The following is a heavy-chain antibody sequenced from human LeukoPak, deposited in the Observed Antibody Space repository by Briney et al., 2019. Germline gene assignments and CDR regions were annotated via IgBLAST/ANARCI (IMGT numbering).Heavy chain of an antibody. Sequence: KPSETLSLTCTVSGDSISSYYWSWIRQPPGKGLEWIGYIYYSGSTNYNPSLKSRVTISVDTSKYQFSLKLSSVTAADTAVYYCARAASCSSTSCLNWFDPWGQGTLVTVSS. CDR2: IYYSGST. D-gene: IGHD2-2*01. J-gene: IGHJ5*02. CDR3: ARAASCSSTSCLNWFDP. V-gene: IGHV4-59*01. CDR1: GDSISSYY.